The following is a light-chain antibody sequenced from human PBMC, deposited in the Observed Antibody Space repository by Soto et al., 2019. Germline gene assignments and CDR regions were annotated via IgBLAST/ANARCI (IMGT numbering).Light chain of an antibody. Sequence: EVVLTQAAVTLTLPPGDRATLSFRASQSFRGLLAWYPQKPGQAPRLLIYDAYNRATGIPPRFSGSGSGTDFTLTISSLEPEDFAVYYCQQRSNWPPITSSQLARLAI. CDR1: QSFRGL. CDR2: DAY. J-gene: IGKJ5*01. V-gene: IGKV3-11*01. CDR3: QQRSNWPPIT.